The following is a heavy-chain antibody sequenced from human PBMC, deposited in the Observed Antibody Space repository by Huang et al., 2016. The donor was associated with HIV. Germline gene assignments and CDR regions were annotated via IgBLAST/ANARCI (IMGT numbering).Heavy chain of an antibody. D-gene: IGHD3-10*01. J-gene: IGHJ4*02. Sequence: QLQLQESGPGLVRPSETLSLICTVSGGSITDSTYYWGWIRQPPGKGLEWIGSIYYSGETDYNPSLKSRVTMSVDTSKKRFSLDIRSVAVADTAIYYCARHFGSWSGYFDSWGQGTLVPVSS. CDR1: GGSITDSTYY. CDR2: IYYSGET. V-gene: IGHV4-39*01. CDR3: ARHFGSWSGYFDS.